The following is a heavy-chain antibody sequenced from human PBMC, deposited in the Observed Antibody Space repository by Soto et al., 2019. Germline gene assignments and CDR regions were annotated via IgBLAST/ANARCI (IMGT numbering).Heavy chain of an antibody. Sequence: GGSLRLSCAASGFTLSNDWLAWVRQTPGKGLEFVGNIKPDGSTTNYMDSVKGRFSISRDNARNSPYLQMNSLRVEDTAVYYCGTDRWGGAFDMWGQGTTVTVSS. CDR3: GTDRWGGAFDM. CDR1: GFTLSNDW. J-gene: IGHJ3*02. CDR2: IKPDGSTT. D-gene: IGHD3-10*01. V-gene: IGHV3-7*01.